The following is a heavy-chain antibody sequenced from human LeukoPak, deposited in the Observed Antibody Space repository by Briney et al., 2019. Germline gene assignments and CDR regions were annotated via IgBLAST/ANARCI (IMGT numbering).Heavy chain of an antibody. Sequence: ASVKVSCKASGYTFTSYGISWVRQAPGQGLEWMGWISGYNGYTNYAQKLQGRVTMTTDTSTSSAYMELRSLRSDDTAVYYCARTYYYGSGSYSYYGMDVWGQGTTVTVSS. CDR3: ARTYYYGSGSYSYYGMDV. J-gene: IGHJ6*02. V-gene: IGHV1-18*01. D-gene: IGHD3-10*01. CDR1: GYTFTSYG. CDR2: ISGYNGYT.